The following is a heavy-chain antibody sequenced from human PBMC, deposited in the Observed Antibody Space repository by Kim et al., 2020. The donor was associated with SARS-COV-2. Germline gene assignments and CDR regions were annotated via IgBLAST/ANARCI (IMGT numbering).Heavy chain of an antibody. V-gene: IGHV3-7*03. CDR3: ARDRRLWFGESDAFDI. D-gene: IGHD3-10*01. J-gene: IGHJ3*02. Sequence: GGSLRLSCAASGFTFSSYWMSWVRQAPGKGLEWVANIKQDGSEKYYVDSVKGRFTISRDNAKNSLYLQMNSLRAEDTAVYYCARDRRLWFGESDAFDIWGQGTMVTVSS. CDR2: IKQDGSEK. CDR1: GFTFSSYW.